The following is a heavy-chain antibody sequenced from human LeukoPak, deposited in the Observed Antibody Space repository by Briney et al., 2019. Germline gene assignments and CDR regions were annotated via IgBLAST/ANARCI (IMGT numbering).Heavy chain of an antibody. CDR2: INHSGST. D-gene: IGHD6-6*01. Sequence: PSETLSLTCAVYGGSFSGYYWSWIRQPPGKGLEWIGEINHSGSTNYNPSLKSRVTISVDTSKNQFSLKLSSVTAADTAVYYCARQGSSSFDYFDYWGQGTLVTVSS. CDR3: ARQGSSSFDYFDY. CDR1: GGSFSGYY. J-gene: IGHJ4*02. V-gene: IGHV4-34*01.